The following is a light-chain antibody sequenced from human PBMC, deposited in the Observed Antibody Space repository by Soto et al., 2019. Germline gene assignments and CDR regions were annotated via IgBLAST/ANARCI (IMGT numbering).Light chain of an antibody. V-gene: IGKV1-5*01. CDR2: DAS. Sequence: DIKMTQSPSTLSASVGDRVTITCRASQSISSWLAWYQQKPGKAPKLLIYDASSLESGVPSRFSGSGSGTEFTLTISSLQPDDFATYYCQQYNSYSRTFGQGTKVEIK. CDR3: QQYNSYSRT. J-gene: IGKJ1*01. CDR1: QSISSW.